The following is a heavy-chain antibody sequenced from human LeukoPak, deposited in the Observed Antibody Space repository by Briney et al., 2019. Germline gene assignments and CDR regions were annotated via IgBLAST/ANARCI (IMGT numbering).Heavy chain of an antibody. J-gene: IGHJ4*02. D-gene: IGHD5-18*01. CDR3: ARRATTERGHSYGLDY. Sequence: GGSLRLSCAASGFTFSSYWMHWVRQAPGKGLEWVSSIGSSNSYIYYADSMTGRFTISRDNAKNSLYLQMNSLRAEDTAMYYCARRATTERGHSYGLDYWGQGTLVTVSS. V-gene: IGHV3-21*01. CDR2: IGSSNSYI. CDR1: GFTFSSYW.